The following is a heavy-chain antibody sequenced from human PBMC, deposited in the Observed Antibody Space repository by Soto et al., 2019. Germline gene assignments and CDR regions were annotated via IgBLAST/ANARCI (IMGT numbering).Heavy chain of an antibody. V-gene: IGHV3-23*01. CDR2: IRGSGGST. Sequence: EVQMLESGGGLVQPGGSLRLYCAASGFTFSSYAMSWVRQAPGKGLEWVSAIRGSGGSTYYADTVKGQFTISRDNSMNTLNMQLNSWRAEDTAGYSCAKDLRAVVGYGLDYWGQGTLVTVSS. J-gene: IGHJ4*02. D-gene: IGHD6-19*01. CDR1: GFTFSSYA. CDR3: AKDLRAVVGYGLDY.